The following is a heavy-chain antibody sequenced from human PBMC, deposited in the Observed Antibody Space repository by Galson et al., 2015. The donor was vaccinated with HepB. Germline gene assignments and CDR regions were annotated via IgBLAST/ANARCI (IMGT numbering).Heavy chain of an antibody. CDR2: FNPEDGET. D-gene: IGHD1-26*01. Sequence: VKVSCKVSGYTLTELSIHWVRQAPGKGLEWMGGFNPEDGETVYAQKFQGRVTMTEDTSTDTAYLELSSLRSEDTAVYYCATSGSYYWFDPWGQGTLVTVSS. V-gene: IGHV1-24*01. J-gene: IGHJ5*02. CDR3: ATSGSYYWFDP. CDR1: GYTLTELS.